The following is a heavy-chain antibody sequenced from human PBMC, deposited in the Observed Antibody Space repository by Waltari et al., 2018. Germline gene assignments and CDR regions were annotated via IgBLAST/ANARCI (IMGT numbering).Heavy chain of an antibody. CDR1: GFAFSHFP. J-gene: IGHJ3*01. V-gene: IGHV3-30*04. CDR2: LSSDGQES. CDR3: AKRKSAFSYPQGLAFDV. Sequence: QVQLVESGGGVVQPGGSLRLSCEASGFAFSHFPMNWVRQAPGKRLAWLTVLSSDGQESDSAESVKGRFTISRDDSKNMLYLQMNSLRPDDTAIYYCAKRKSAFSYPQGLAFDVWGQGTVVSVSS. D-gene: IGHD3-16*02.